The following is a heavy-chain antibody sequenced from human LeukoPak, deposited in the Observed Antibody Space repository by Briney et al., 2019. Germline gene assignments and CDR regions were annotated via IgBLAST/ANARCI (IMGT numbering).Heavy chain of an antibody. CDR2: IKQDGSER. CDR3: ARREGSGTFVFDS. V-gene: IGHV3-7*01. CDR1: GFTFSTYW. J-gene: IGHJ4*02. D-gene: IGHD1-26*01. Sequence: GGSLRLSCAASGFTFSTYWMTWVRRAPGKGLEWVANIKQDGSERYYVDSVKGRFTISRDNDKNSLYREMNSLRAEDTAVYYCARREGSGTFVFDSWGLGTLVTVSS.